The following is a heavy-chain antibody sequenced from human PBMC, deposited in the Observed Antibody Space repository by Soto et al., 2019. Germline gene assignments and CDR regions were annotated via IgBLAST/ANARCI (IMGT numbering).Heavy chain of an antibody. CDR1: GGSFRNFV. Sequence: QVQLVQSGAEVKKPGSSVKVSCKASGGSFRNFVISWVRQPPGQGLEWMGGIIPNSGTTNYAQKFQGKVTITADESTSTAYMELSGLTSEDTSLYYCARDLGGEATIRFWGQGTLVTVSS. CDR2: IIPNSGTT. D-gene: IGHD3-16*01. CDR3: ARDLGGEATIRF. J-gene: IGHJ4*02. V-gene: IGHV1-69*01.